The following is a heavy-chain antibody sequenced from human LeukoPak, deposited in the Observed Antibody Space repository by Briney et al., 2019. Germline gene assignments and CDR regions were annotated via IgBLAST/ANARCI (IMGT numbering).Heavy chain of an antibody. CDR2: ISSSSSTI. J-gene: IGHJ4*02. D-gene: IGHD4-17*01. CDR3: ARSTVTTPDY. V-gene: IGHV3-48*04. CDR1: GFTFSVYA. Sequence: PGGSLRLSCAASGFTFSVYAMTWVRQAPGKGLEWVSYISSSSSTIYYADSVKGRFTISRDNAQNSLYLQMNSLRAEDTAVYYCARSTVTTPDYWGQGTLVTVSS.